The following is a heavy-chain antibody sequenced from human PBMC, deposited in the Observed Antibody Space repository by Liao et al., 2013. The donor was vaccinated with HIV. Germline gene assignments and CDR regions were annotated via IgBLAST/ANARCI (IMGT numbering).Heavy chain of an antibody. Sequence: QLQLQESGSGLVKPSQTLSLTCAVSGDSISSGGYSWSWIRQPPGKGLEWLGYIYHFGSTYYNPSLKSRVSISVDRSKNQFSLKLSSVTAADTAVYYCARGNSGHTYGLDYWGQGTLVTVSS. CDR1: GDSISSGGYS. CDR2: IYHFGST. D-gene: IGHD5-18*01. V-gene: IGHV4-30-2*01. CDR3: ARGNSGHTYGLDY. J-gene: IGHJ4*02.